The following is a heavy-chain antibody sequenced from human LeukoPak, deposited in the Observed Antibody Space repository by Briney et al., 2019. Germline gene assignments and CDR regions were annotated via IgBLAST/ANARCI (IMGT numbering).Heavy chain of an antibody. CDR2: ISGSGGST. Sequence: GGSLRLSCAASGFTFSSYAMSWVRQAPGKGLEWVSAISGSGGSTYYADSVKGRFTISRDNSKNTLYLQMNSLRAEDTAVYYCAKGGAARDLWYYYYMDVWGKGTTVTVSS. J-gene: IGHJ6*03. V-gene: IGHV3-23*01. CDR3: AKGGAARDLWYYYYMDV. D-gene: IGHD6-6*01. CDR1: GFTFSSYA.